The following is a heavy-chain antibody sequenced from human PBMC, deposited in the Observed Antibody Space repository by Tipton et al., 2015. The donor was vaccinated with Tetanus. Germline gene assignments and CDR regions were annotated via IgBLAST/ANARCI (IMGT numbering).Heavy chain of an antibody. V-gene: IGHV4-31*03. Sequence: TLSLTCTVSGVSVMSGDYFWSWVRHLPGKGLEAIGNTQFSGGTYYDPSLKSRATISIDMSKNQFSLKLTSVTAADTAVYFCARGWGSSWFYVWGRGTMVTVSS. CDR2: TQFSGGT. J-gene: IGHJ3*01. CDR1: GVSVMSGDYF. D-gene: IGHD6-13*01. CDR3: ARGWGSSWFYV.